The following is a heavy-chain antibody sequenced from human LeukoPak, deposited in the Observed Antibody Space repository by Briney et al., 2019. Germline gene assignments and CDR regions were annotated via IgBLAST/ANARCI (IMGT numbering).Heavy chain of an antibody. D-gene: IGHD2-15*01. CDR1: GFTFSSYA. Sequence: GGSLRLSCAASGFTFSSYAMSWVRQAPGKGLEWVSLISASGGSTYYADSTQGRFTVSRDNSKNTLYLQIDSLRAEDTAVYYCAKDLPLGYWPRTPLVLNYFDPWGQGTLVTVSS. V-gene: IGHV3-23*01. CDR2: ISASGGST. CDR3: AKDLPLGYWPRTPLVLNYFDP. J-gene: IGHJ5*02.